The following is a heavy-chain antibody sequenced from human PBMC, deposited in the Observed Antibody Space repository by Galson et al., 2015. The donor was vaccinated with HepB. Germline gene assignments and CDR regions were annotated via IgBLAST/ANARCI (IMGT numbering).Heavy chain of an antibody. CDR3: AGDRCSGSKCYRTYYYYDPMDV. J-gene: IGHJ6*02. CDR2: IIPVIAKA. D-gene: IGHD2-15*01. Sequence: SCKASGGTFSSHAISWVRQAPGQGLEWMGRIIPVIAKANYAQKFQDRVTITADKSTSTAYMELSSLRSEDTAVYYCAGDRCSGSKCYRTYYYYDPMDVWGQGTTVTVSS. V-gene: IGHV1-69*04. CDR1: GGTFSSHA.